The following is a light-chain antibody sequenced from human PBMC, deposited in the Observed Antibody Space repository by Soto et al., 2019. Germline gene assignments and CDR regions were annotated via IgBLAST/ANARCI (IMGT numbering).Light chain of an antibody. J-gene: IGKJ1*01. V-gene: IGKV3-11*01. CDR1: QSVSSY. Sequence: EIVLTQSPATLSLSPGERATLYCRASQSVSSYLAWYQQKPGQAPRLLIYDASNRATGIPARFSGSGSGTDFTLTISSLEPEDFAVYYCQQRSNWPTLSQGTKGDIK. CDR3: QQRSNWPT. CDR2: DAS.